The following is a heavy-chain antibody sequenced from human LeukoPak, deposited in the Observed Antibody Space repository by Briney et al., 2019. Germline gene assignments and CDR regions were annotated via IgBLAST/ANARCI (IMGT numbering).Heavy chain of an antibody. CDR2: INPDGSAK. V-gene: IGHV3-7*01. D-gene: IGHD3-22*01. Sequence: PAGSLRLSCAASGFTFSTYWMSWVRQAPGKGLEWVANINPDGSAKYYADSMKGRFAISRDNALNSLYLQMNSLTAENTAVYYCGRTSYYYDLWGQGTLVTVSS. CDR1: GFTFSTYW. CDR3: GRTSYYYDL. J-gene: IGHJ4*02.